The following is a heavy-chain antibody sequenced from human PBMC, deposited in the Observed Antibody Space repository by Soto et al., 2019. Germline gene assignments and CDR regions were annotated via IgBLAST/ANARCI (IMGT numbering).Heavy chain of an antibody. V-gene: IGHV1-8*01. CDR1: GYTFTSYD. CDR3: ARGELRFLEWLLQSPAYYYYGMDV. Sequence: ASVKVSCKASGYTFTSYDINWVRQATGQGLEWMGWMNPNSGNTGYAQKFQGRVTMTRNTSISTAYMELSSLRSEDTAVYYCARGELRFLEWLLQSPAYYYYGMDVWGQGTTVTVS. CDR2: MNPNSGNT. J-gene: IGHJ6*02. D-gene: IGHD3-3*01.